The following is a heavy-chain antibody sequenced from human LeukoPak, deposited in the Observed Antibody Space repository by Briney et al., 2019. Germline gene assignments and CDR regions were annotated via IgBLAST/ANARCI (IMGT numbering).Heavy chain of an antibody. CDR1: GYSISSGYY. CDR2: IYHSGST. D-gene: IGHD6-19*01. J-gene: IGHJ4*03. CDR3: ARVYSSGPYYFDY. V-gene: IGHV4-38-2*02. Sequence: PSETLSLTCTVSGYSISSGYYWGWIRQPPGKGLEWIGSIYHSGSTYYNPSLKSRVTISVDTSKNQFSLKLSSVTAADTAVYYCARVYSSGPYYFDYWGKGTTVTVSS.